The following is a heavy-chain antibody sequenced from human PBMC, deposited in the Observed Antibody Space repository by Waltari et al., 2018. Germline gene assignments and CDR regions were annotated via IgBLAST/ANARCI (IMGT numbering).Heavy chain of an antibody. Sequence: EVQLSESGGGLVQPGGSLRLSCEASGFTFRLYAMNWVRQTPENGRGWGSIITPGGGPSYYADSVKGRFTISRDTSKNTLYLQMDSLRVEDTAIYYCAKDFSSGSYLNNWFDSWGQGTLVTVSS. D-gene: IGHD6-19*01. CDR1: GFTFRLYA. CDR3: AKDFSSGSYLNNWFDS. CDR2: ITPGGGPS. J-gene: IGHJ5*01. V-gene: IGHV3-23*01.